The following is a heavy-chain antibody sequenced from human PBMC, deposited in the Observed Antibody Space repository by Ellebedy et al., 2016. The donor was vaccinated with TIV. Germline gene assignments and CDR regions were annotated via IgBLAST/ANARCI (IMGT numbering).Heavy chain of an antibody. Sequence: GGSLRLSCAASGFTFSSLAMSWVRQAPGKGLEWVSAFSGSGGTTYYADSVKGRFTVSRDNSKNTLYLQMNSLRAEETAVYYCAKDALRRDGYNYKFDYWGQGTLVTVSS. D-gene: IGHD5-24*01. CDR3: AKDALRRDGYNYKFDY. V-gene: IGHV3-23*01. J-gene: IGHJ4*02. CDR1: GFTFSSLA. CDR2: FSGSGGTT.